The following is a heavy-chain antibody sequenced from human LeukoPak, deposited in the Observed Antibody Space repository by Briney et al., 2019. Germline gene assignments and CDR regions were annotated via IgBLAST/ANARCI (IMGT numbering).Heavy chain of an antibody. Sequence: ASVKVSCKASGYTFTDYYMHWVRQAPGKGLEWMGWINPNSGGTNYAQKFQGRVTMTRDTSISTAYMELSRLRSDDTAVYYCARGVYDSSGYYYDYFDYWGQGTLVTVSS. J-gene: IGHJ4*02. CDR1: GYTFTDYY. CDR3: ARGVYDSSGYYYDYFDY. V-gene: IGHV1-2*02. CDR2: INPNSGGT. D-gene: IGHD3-22*01.